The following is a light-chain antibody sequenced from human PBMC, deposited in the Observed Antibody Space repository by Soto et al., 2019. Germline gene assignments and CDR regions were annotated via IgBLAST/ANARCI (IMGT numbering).Light chain of an antibody. Sequence: QSVLTQPPSGSGAPGQRVNISCTGSRSNIGAGRDVHWYRQLPGAAPKFLISDSNHRPSGVPDRFSVSKSGASASLAITGLRAEDEGDYFCQSYGTSLSGLYVFGTGTKLTVL. CDR3: QSYGTSLSGLYV. CDR1: RSNIGAGRD. J-gene: IGLJ1*01. V-gene: IGLV1-40*01. CDR2: DSN.